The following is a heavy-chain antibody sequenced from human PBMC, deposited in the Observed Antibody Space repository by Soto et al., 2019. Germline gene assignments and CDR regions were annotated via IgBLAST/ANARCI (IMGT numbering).Heavy chain of an antibody. D-gene: IGHD6-6*01. CDR1: GYTFTGYY. Sequence: EASVKVSCKASGYTFTGYYMHWVRQAPGQGLEWMGWINPNSGGTNYAQKFQGRVTMTRDTSISTAYMELSRLRSDDTAVYYCARDHSSSSSFDYWGQGTLVTVSS. J-gene: IGHJ4*02. V-gene: IGHV1-2*02. CDR3: ARDHSSSSSFDY. CDR2: INPNSGGT.